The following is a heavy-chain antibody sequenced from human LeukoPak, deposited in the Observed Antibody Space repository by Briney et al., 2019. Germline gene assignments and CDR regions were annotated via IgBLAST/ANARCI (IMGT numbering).Heavy chain of an antibody. Sequence: GGPLRLSCAASGFTFSSYSMNWVRQAPGEGLEWVSVIYSGGSTYYADSVKGRFTISRDNSKNTLYLQMNSLRAEDTAVYYCARVDSSGYYYDGGDYWGQGTLVTVSS. D-gene: IGHD3-22*01. CDR2: IYSGGST. CDR1: GFTFSSYS. V-gene: IGHV3-66*01. J-gene: IGHJ4*02. CDR3: ARVDSSGYYYDGGDY.